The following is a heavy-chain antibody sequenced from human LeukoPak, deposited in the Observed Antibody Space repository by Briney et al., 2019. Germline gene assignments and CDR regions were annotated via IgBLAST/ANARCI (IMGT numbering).Heavy chain of an antibody. D-gene: IGHD3-10*01. Sequence: PGGSLRLSCAVSGITLSNYGMSWVRQAPGKGLEWVAGISGSGGSTYYADSVKGRFTISRDNSKNTLYLQMTSLRAEDTAVYFCAKRGVVIRVVLVGFHKEAYYFDSWGQGALVTVSS. CDR1: GITLSNYG. CDR2: ISGSGGST. J-gene: IGHJ4*02. CDR3: AKRGVVIRVVLVGFHKEAYYFDS. V-gene: IGHV3-23*01.